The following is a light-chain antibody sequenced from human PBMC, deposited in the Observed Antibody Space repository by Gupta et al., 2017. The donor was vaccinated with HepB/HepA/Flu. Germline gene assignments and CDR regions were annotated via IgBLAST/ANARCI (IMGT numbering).Light chain of an antibody. V-gene: IGKV4-1*01. J-gene: IGKJ2*04. CDR3: HQHYNAPCS. CDR2: WAS. CDR1: QSVLSSSNNKNF. Sequence: DIVMNQSPDSLAVSLGERATINCKSSQSVLSSSNNKNFLTWYHQKPGQPPRLLISWASSRESGVPERFSGSGSATDFTLTISSLQAEDVAIYYCHQHYNAPCSFGQGTRLEIK.